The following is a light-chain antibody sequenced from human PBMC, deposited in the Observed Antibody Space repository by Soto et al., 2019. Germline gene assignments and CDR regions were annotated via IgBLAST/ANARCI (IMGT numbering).Light chain of an antibody. CDR1: QSISTE. CDR3: QQGHNWPLT. Sequence: EIAMTQSPATLSVSPGERATLSCRASQSISTELAWYQQIPGQPPRLLIYSASTRATGVPARFTGSGSGSEFTLTIGGLQSEDFAIYYCQQGHNWPLTFGQGTRLE. CDR2: SAS. J-gene: IGKJ2*01. V-gene: IGKV3-15*01.